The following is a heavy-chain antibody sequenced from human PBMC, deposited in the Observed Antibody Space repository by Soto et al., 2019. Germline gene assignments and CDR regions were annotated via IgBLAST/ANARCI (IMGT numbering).Heavy chain of an antibody. J-gene: IGHJ4*02. CDR2: ISYDGSNK. V-gene: IGHV3-30*18. D-gene: IGHD3-22*01. CDR1: GFTFSSYG. CDR3: AKDLHSFTIVVVPFDY. Sequence: PGGSLRLSCAASGFTFSSYGMHWVRQAPGKGLEWVAVISYDGSNKYYADSVEGRFTISRDNSKNTLYLQMNSLRAEDTAVYYCAKDLHSFTIVVVPFDYWGQGTLVTVSS.